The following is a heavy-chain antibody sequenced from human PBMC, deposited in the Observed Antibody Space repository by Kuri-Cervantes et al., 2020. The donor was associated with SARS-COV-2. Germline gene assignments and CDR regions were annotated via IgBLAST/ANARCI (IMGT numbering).Heavy chain of an antibody. V-gene: IGHV3-64*04. CDR3: ARDRYDFWSGLGYYYYGMDV. D-gene: IGHD3-3*01. CDR1: GFTFSSYT. J-gene: IGHJ6*02. CDR2: ISSNGGST. Sequence: GGSLRLSCSASGFTFSSYTMHWVRQAPGKGLEYVSGISSNGGSTYYADSVKGRFTISRDNAKNTLYLQMNSLRAEDTAVYYCARDRYDFWSGLGYYYYGMDVWGQGTTVTVSS.